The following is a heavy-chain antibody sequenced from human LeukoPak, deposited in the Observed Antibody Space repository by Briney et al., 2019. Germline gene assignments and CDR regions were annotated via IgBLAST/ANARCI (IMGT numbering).Heavy chain of an antibody. CDR3: ARGVYIAAAQYGY. CDR1: GGSISSYY. Sequence: SETLSLTCTVSGGSISSYYWSWIRQPPGKGLEWIGYIYYSGTTNYSPSLKSRVTISVDTSKNQFSLKLSSVTAADTAVYYCARGVYIAAAQYGYWGQGTLVTVSS. CDR2: IYYSGTT. V-gene: IGHV4-59*01. J-gene: IGHJ4*02. D-gene: IGHD6-13*01.